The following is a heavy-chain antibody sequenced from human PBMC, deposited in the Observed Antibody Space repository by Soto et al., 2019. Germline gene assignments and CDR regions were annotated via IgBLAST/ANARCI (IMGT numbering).Heavy chain of an antibody. CDR2: INHSGNT. V-gene: IGHV4-34*01. J-gene: IGHJ5*02. CDR3: ARGRGAFAA. Sequence: SETLSLTCAVYGASLSDNYCNWLRQPPGKGLEWIGEINHSGNTNYNPSLRSRVTISIDTSKNQLSLNLRSVSAADTAVYYCARGRGAFAAWGQGPPVTVSS. CDR1: GASLSDNY.